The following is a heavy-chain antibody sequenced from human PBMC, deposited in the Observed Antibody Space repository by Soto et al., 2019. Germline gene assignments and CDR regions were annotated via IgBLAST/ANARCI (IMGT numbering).Heavy chain of an antibody. J-gene: IGHJ6*02. CDR1: GFTFSSYS. V-gene: IGHV3-21*02. CDR2: ISSSTSYI. Sequence: EVQLVESGGGLVKPGGSLRLSCAASGFTFSSYSMNWVRQAPGKGLEWVSSISSSTSYIYYADSVKGRFTISRDNAKNSRYMQMNSLRAEDTAVYYCARINGYGYHYYGLDVWGRGTTVTVSS. CDR3: ARINGYGYHYYGLDV. D-gene: IGHD5-18*01.